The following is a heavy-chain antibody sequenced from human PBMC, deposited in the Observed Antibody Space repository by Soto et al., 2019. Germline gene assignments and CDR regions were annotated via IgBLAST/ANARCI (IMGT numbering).Heavy chain of an antibody. D-gene: IGHD3-22*01. CDR2: ISAYNGNT. CDR1: GYTFTSYG. Sequence: WASVKVSCKASGYTFTSYGISWVRQAPGQGLEWMGWISAYNGNTNYAQKLQGRVTMTTDTSTSTAYMELRSLRSDDTAVYYCARDLISHYYDSSGYLYYYYGMDVWGQGTTVTVSS. CDR3: ARDLISHYYDSSGYLYYYYGMDV. V-gene: IGHV1-18*04. J-gene: IGHJ6*02.